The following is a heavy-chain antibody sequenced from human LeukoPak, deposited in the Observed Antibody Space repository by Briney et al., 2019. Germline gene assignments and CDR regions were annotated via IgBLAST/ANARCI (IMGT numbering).Heavy chain of an antibody. Sequence: GGSLRLSCAASGFTFSSYAMSWVRQAPGKGLEWVSGISGSGDNTYYADSVKDRFTISRDNSKNTLYVQVNSLGTEDTAAYYCAKGSYYDSSGSFYFDYWGQGTLVTVSS. V-gene: IGHV3-23*01. CDR2: ISGSGDNT. D-gene: IGHD3-22*01. CDR1: GFTFSSYA. CDR3: AKGSYYDSSGSFYFDY. J-gene: IGHJ4*02.